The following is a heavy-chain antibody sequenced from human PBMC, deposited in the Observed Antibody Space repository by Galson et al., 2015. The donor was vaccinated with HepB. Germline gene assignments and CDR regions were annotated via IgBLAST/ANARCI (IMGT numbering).Heavy chain of an antibody. D-gene: IGHD2-15*01. CDR2: ISSSGSTI. CDR3: ARDQGYCSGGSCYEYNWFDP. CDR1: GFTFSSYE. J-gene: IGHJ5*02. Sequence: SLRLSCAASGFTFSSYEMNWVRQAPGKGLEWVSYISSSGSTIYYADSVKGRFTISRDNAKNSLYLQMNSLRAEDTAVYYCARDQGYCSGGSCYEYNWFDPWGQGTLVTVSS. V-gene: IGHV3-48*03.